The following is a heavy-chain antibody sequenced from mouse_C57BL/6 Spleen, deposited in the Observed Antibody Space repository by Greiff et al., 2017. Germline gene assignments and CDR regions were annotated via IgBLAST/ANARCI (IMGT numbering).Heavy chain of an antibody. CDR2: ISSGSSTI. CDR1: GFTISDYG. Sequence: EVKLVESGGGLVKPGGSLKLSCAASGFTISDYGMHWVRQAPEKGLEWVAYISSGSSTIYSADTVKGRFTISRDNAKNTLFLQMTSLRSEDTAMYYCAKIYYDYDGDVWGTGTTVTVSS. J-gene: IGHJ1*03. D-gene: IGHD2-4*01. CDR3: AKIYYDYDGDV. V-gene: IGHV5-17*01.